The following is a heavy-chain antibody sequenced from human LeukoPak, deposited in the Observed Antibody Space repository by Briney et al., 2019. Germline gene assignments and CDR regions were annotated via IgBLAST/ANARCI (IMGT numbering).Heavy chain of an antibody. CDR3: ARDGPYNWDDNYYYGMDV. J-gene: IGHJ6*02. CDR1: GFTVSSYS. CDR2: ISSRSSYI. Sequence: GGSLRLSCAASGFTVSSYSMNWVRQAPGKGLEWVSSISSRSSYIYYADSVKGRFTISRDNAKNSLYLQMNSLRAEDTAVYYCARDGPYNWDDNYYYGMDVWGQGTTVTVSS. D-gene: IGHD1-20*01. V-gene: IGHV3-21*01.